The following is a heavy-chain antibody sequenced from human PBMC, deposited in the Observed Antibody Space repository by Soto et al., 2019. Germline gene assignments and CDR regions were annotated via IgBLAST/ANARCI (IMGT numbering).Heavy chain of an antibody. CDR2: INPSNGLA. J-gene: IGHJ3*01. D-gene: IGHD3-3*01. Sequence: QVHLVQSGVEVKKPGASVRVSCKASGYKFTSYGLTWVLRAPIQGLEWMGWINPSNGLAHSAHNFQCRVTLTTDTMMGKVYMDLRNLKSNDTAVYYWASGDKGPVTIFGVVVTTSGAFDVWGQGTLLLVSS. CDR3: ASGDKGPVTIFGVVVTTSGAFDV. V-gene: IGHV1-18*04. CDR1: GYKFTSYG.